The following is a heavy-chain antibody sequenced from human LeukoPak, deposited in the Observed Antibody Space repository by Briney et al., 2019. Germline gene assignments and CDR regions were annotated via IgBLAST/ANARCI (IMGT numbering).Heavy chain of an antibody. CDR3: AGVLLGYSYGLSV. CDR1: GFTFSDYY. CDR2: ISSSGSTI. Sequence: GGSLRLSCAASGFTFSDYYMSWIRQAPGEGLEWVSYISSSGSTIYYADSVKGRFTISRDNAKNSLYLQMNSLRAEDTAVYYCAGVLLGYSYGLSVWGKGTTVTVSS. D-gene: IGHD5-18*01. V-gene: IGHV3-11*01. J-gene: IGHJ6*04.